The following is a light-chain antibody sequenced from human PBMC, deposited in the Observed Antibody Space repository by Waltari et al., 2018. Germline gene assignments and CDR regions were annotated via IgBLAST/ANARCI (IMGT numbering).Light chain of an antibody. Sequence: QSALTQPASVSGSPGQSITISCTGTSSDIGDYNFVYWYQQFPGKAPKLMIYEVSNRPVGVSNRFSCSKSGNTASLTISGLQAEDEADYYCTSYTRSNTWVFGGGTKVTVL. CDR1: SSDIGDYNF. J-gene: IGLJ3*02. CDR3: TSYTRSNTWV. CDR2: EVS. V-gene: IGLV2-14*01.